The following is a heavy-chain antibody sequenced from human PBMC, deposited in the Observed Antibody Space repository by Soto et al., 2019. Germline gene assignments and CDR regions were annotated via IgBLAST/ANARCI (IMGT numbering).Heavy chain of an antibody. CDR1: GGSFSGYY. D-gene: IGHD6-6*01. J-gene: IGHJ4*02. Sequence: QVQLQQWGAGLLKPSETLSLTCAVYGGSFSGYYWSWIRQPPGKGLEWIGEINHSGSTNYRPSLKSRVTISVDTSKNQFSLKLSSVTAADTAVYYCARTSRFAYWGQGTLVTVSS. V-gene: IGHV4-34*01. CDR3: ARTSRFAY. CDR2: INHSGST.